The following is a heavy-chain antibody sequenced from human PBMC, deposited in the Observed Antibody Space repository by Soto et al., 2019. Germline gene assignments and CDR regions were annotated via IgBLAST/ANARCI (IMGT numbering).Heavy chain of an antibody. Sequence: ASVKVSCKPSGYTFTSYFIHWVRQAPEQGLEWMGVIKPSDGSTTYAQNFQGRVTMTTDTSTNTVSMELTSLTSEDTAVYFCARLAVAGSVYFDYWGQGTLVTVSS. J-gene: IGHJ4*02. D-gene: IGHD6-19*01. V-gene: IGHV1-46*03. CDR1: GYTFTSYF. CDR3: ARLAVAGSVYFDY. CDR2: IKPSDGST.